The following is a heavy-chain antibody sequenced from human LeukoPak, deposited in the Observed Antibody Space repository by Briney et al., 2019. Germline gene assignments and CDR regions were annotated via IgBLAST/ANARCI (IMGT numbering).Heavy chain of an antibody. CDR3: AKDWKSIAVIYSFDY. V-gene: IGHV3-23*01. CDR1: GFTLSSFA. D-gene: IGHD1-1*01. Sequence: GGSLRLSCGAAGFTLSSFAMSWVRQAPGKGLEWVSVISGSGGNTYYADSVKGRFTISRDNSKNTLYLQMNSLRAEDTAVYYCAKDWKSIAVIYSFDYWGQGTLVTVSS. J-gene: IGHJ4*02. CDR2: ISGSGGNT.